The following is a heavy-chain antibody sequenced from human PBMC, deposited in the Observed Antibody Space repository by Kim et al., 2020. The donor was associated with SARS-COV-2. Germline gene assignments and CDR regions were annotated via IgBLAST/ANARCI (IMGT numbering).Heavy chain of an antibody. CDR2: IYYSGST. J-gene: IGHJ5*02. CDR3: AREVCYYGSGSYYNCRPGSNWFDP. Sequence: SETLSLTCTVSGGSISSYYWSWIRQPPGKGLEWIGYIYYSGSTNYNPSLKSRVTISVDTSKNQFSLKLSSVTAADTAVYYCAREVCYYGSGSYYNCRPGSNWFDPWGQGTLVTVSS. V-gene: IGHV4-59*01. D-gene: IGHD3-10*01. CDR1: GGSISSYY.